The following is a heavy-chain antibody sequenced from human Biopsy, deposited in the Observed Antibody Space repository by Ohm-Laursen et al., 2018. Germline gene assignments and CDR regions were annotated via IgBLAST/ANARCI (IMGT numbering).Heavy chain of an antibody. Sequence: GSLRLSCTASGFTFSNYNMNWVRQAPGRGLEWVSSITLSGSYVYYADSVKGRFTISRDNAKSTLYLQMNSLRAEDTAVYYCATDPHYYDRHFNSWGQGTLVTVSS. CDR3: ATDPHYYDRHFNS. CDR1: GFTFSNYN. V-gene: IGHV3-21*01. J-gene: IGHJ4*02. CDR2: ITLSGSYV. D-gene: IGHD3-22*01.